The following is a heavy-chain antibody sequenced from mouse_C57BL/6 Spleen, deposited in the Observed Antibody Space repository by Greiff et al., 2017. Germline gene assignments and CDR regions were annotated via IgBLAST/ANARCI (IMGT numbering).Heavy chain of an antibody. CDR3: RWAMVTTAY. CDR1: YTFTDYYM. CDR2: YPGSGNTY. D-gene: IGHD2-2*01. V-gene: IGHV1-83*01. J-gene: IGHJ3*01. Sequence: VQLQQSGPELVKPGASVKMSCKASGYTFTDYYMHWVKQKPGKGLEWIGEIYPGSGNTYYNEKFKGKAKLTADTSSSTAYMQLSSLTSEGSAVYFCARWAMVTTAYWGQGTLVTVSA.